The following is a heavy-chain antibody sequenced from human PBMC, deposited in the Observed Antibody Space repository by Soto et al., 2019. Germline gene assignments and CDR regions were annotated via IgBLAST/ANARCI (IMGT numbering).Heavy chain of an antibody. V-gene: IGHV1-2*02. D-gene: IGHD6-13*01. CDR1: GYTFTGHY. CDR3: AKAAGRSWYFPDY. CDR2: INPNSGGT. Sequence: GASVKVSCKASGYTFTGHYMHWVRQAPGQGLEWMGWINPNSGGTNYAQKFQGRVTMTRDTSISTAYMELSRLKSDDTAVYYCAKAAGRSWYFPDYCGQGILVTVSS. J-gene: IGHJ4*02.